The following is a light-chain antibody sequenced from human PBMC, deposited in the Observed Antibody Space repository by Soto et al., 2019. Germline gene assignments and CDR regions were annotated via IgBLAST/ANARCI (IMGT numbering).Light chain of an antibody. CDR3: QQFNRFPVT. J-gene: IGKJ3*01. V-gene: IGKV1-13*02. CDR1: QGISSA. CDR2: HAS. Sequence: AIQLTQSPSSLSASVGDRVTLTCRARQGISSALAWYQQKPGKAPKLLIYHASSLESGVPSRFSGSGSGTDFTLTISSLQPEDFATYYCQQFNRFPVTFGPGTKVDLK.